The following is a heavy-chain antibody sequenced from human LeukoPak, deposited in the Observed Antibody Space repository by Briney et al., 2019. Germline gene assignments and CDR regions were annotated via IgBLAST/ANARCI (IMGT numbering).Heavy chain of an antibody. Sequence: PGRSLRLSCAASGFIFSSYGMHWVRQAPGKGLEWVAVISYDGSNKYYADSVKGRFTISRDNSKNTLYLQMNSLRAEDTAVYYCAKGSSSGAFDYWGQGTLVTVSS. CDR1: GFIFSSYG. CDR2: ISYDGSNK. V-gene: IGHV3-30*18. D-gene: IGHD6-19*01. J-gene: IGHJ4*02. CDR3: AKGSSSGAFDY.